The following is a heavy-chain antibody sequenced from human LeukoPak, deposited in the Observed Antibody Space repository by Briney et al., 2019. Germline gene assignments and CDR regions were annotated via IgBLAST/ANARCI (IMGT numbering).Heavy chain of an antibody. CDR1: GGSISSYY. CDR2: IYYSGST. CDR3: AAAVAGRPYGMDV. J-gene: IGHJ6*04. D-gene: IGHD6-19*01. Sequence: SETLSLTCTVSGGSISSYYWSWIRQPPGKGLEWIGYIYYSGSTNYNPSLKSRVTISVDTSKNQFSLKLSSVTAADTAVYYCAAAVAGRPYGMDVWGKGTTVTVSS. V-gene: IGHV4-59*08.